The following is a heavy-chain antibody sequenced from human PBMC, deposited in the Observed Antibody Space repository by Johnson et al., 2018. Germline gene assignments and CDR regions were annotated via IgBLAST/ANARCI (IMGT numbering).Heavy chain of an antibody. J-gene: IGHJ1*01. CDR3: AKSQRGIAVLLATYFQR. CDR1: GFTFSTYS. CDR2: ISSDSSTI. V-gene: IGHV3-48*01. Sequence: VQLVQSGGGLVQPGGSLRLSCAASGFTFSTYSMNWVRQAPGKGLEWLSYISSDSSTIYSADSVKGRFTISRDNAKNSVYLQMNSLRAEDTAVYYCAKSQRGIAVLLATYFQRWGQGTLVTVSS. D-gene: IGHD6-19*01.